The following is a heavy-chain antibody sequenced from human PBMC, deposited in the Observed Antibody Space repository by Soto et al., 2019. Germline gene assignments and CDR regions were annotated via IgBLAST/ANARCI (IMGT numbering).Heavy chain of an antibody. CDR2: ISYDGSNK. J-gene: IGHJ5*02. CDR3: AKDSAAMVKKVLGWFDP. D-gene: IGHD5-18*01. CDR1: GFTFSSYG. Sequence: PGGSLRLSCAASGFTFSSYGMHWVRQAPGKGLEWVAVISYDGSNKYYADSVKGRFTISRDNSKNTLYLQMNSLRAEDTAVYYCAKDSAAMVKKVLGWFDPWGQGTLVTVSS. V-gene: IGHV3-30*18.